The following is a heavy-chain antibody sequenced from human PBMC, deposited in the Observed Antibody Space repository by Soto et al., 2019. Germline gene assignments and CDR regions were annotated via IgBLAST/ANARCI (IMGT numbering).Heavy chain of an antibody. Sequence: ASVKVSCKASGATFSSYAISWVRQAPGQGLEWMGGIIPIFGTANYAQKFQGRVTITADESTSTAYMELSSLRSEDTAVYYCARDNVDIVATDCTYGMDVWGQGTTVTVSS. CDR1: GATFSSYA. V-gene: IGHV1-69*13. CDR2: IIPIFGTA. CDR3: ARDNVDIVATDCTYGMDV. J-gene: IGHJ6*02. D-gene: IGHD5-12*01.